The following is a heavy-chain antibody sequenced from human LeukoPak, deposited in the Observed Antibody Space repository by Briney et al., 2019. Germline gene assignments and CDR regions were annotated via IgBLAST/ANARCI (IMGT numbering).Heavy chain of an antibody. CDR1: GGSISSGDYY. Sequence: PSQTLSLTCTVSGGSISSGDYYWSWIRQPPGKGLEWIGYIYYSGSTYYNPSLKSRVTISVDTSKNQFSLKLSSVTAADTAVYYCARDRSTGQDAFDIWGRGTMVTVSS. CDR3: ARDRSTGQDAFDI. D-gene: IGHD3-16*02. V-gene: IGHV4-30-4*01. CDR2: IYYSGST. J-gene: IGHJ3*02.